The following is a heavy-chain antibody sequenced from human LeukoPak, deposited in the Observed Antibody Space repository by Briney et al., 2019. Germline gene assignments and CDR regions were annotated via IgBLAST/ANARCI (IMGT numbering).Heavy chain of an antibody. Sequence: QPGGSLRLSCAASGFTFDDYAMHWVRQAPGKGLEWVSLISWDGGSTYYADSVKGRFTVSRDNSKNSLYLQMNSLRAEDTALYYCAKDIGERGKAAGMAGFDYWGQGTLVTVSS. D-gene: IGHD6-13*01. CDR3: AKDIGERGKAAGMAGFDY. V-gene: IGHV3-43D*03. CDR1: GFTFDDYA. CDR2: ISWDGGST. J-gene: IGHJ4*02.